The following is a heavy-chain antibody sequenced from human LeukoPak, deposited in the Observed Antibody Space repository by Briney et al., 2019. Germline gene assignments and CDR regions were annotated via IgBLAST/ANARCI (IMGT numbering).Heavy chain of an antibody. CDR3: TRDIGDFVSDF. J-gene: IGHJ4*02. CDR1: GGSIGSGDY. D-gene: IGHD2-21*02. V-gene: IGHV4-39*02. Sequence: PSETLSLTCTVSGGSIGSGDYWAWIRQPPGKGLEWISSIHYGGTTHYNPSLQSRVTISADTSKNQFALDLRSVTAADTAVYYCTRDIGDFVSDFWGQGTLVTVSS. CDR2: IHYGGTT.